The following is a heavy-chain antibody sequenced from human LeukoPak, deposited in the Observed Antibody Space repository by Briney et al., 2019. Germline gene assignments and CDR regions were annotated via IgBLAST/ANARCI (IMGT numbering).Heavy chain of an antibody. CDR2: IYYSGST. D-gene: IGHD3-16*01. CDR1: GGSISSYY. J-gene: IGHJ6*03. Sequence: SQTLSLTCTVSGGSISSYYWSWIRQPPGKGLEWIGYIYYSGSTNYNPSLKSRVTISVDTSKNQFSLKLSSVTAADTVVYYCARGHDPYYYMDVWGKGTTVTVSS. V-gene: IGHV4-59*01. CDR3: ARGHDPYYYMDV.